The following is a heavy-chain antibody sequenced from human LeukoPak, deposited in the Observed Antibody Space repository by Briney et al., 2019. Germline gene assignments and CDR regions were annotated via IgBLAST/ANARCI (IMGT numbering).Heavy chain of an antibody. CDR3: ARQDSSWGFIDY. CDR2: INAGNGNT. J-gene: IGHJ4*02. Sequence: ASVKVSCKAFGYTFTSYAMHWVRQAPGQRLEWMGWINAGNGNTKYSQKFQGRVTITRDTSASTAYMELSSLRSEDTAVYYCARQDSSWGFIDYWGQGTLVTVSS. V-gene: IGHV1-3*01. CDR1: GYTFTSYA. D-gene: IGHD6-13*01.